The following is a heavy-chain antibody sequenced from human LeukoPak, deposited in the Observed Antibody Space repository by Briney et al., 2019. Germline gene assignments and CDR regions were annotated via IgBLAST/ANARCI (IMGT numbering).Heavy chain of an antibody. V-gene: IGHV4-59*01. J-gene: IGHJ6*03. Sequence: ASETLSLTCTVSGGSISSYYWIWIRQPPGKGLEWIGYIYYSGSTNYNPSLKSRVTISVDTSKNQFSLKLSSVTAADTAVYYCARDGYGSTYYYYMDVWGKGTTVTISS. CDR3: ARDGYGSTYYYYMDV. D-gene: IGHD1-1*01. CDR2: IYYSGST. CDR1: GGSISSYY.